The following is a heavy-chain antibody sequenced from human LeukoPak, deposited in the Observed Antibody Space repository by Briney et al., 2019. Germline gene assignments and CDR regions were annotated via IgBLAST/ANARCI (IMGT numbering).Heavy chain of an antibody. CDR1: GYSLSSGYY. Sequence: SETLSLTCTVSGYSLSSGYYWGWIRQPPGKGLEWIGSIYHSGSTYYNPSLKSRVTISVDTSKNQFSLKLSSVTAADTAVYYCARWVFYGSGSYHFLWFDPWGQGTLVTVSS. CDR3: ARWVFYGSGSYHFLWFDP. J-gene: IGHJ5*02. D-gene: IGHD3-10*01. CDR2: IYHSGST. V-gene: IGHV4-38-2*02.